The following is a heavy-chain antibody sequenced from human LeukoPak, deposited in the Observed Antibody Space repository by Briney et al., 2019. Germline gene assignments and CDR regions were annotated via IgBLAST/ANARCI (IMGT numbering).Heavy chain of an antibody. V-gene: IGHV3-21*01. J-gene: IGHJ4*02. CDR3: ARDSDTAMVNY. Sequence: PGGSLRLSCAASGFTFSSYSMNWVRQAPGKGLEWVSSISSSSSYIYYADSVKGRFTISRDNAKNSPYLQMNSLRAEDTAVYYCARDSDTAMVNYWGQGTLVTVSS. CDR1: GFTFSSYS. D-gene: IGHD5-18*01. CDR2: ISSSSSYI.